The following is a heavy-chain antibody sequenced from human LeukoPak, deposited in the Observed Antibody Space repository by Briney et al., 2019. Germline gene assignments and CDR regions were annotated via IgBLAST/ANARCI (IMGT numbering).Heavy chain of an antibody. CDR2: IYSGGST. J-gene: IGHJ4*02. Sequence: GGSLRLSCAASGFTVSSNYMSWVRQAPGKGLEWVSVIYSGGSTYYADSVKGRFTISRDDSKNTLYLQMNSLRAEDTAVYYCAREGYSYRGFDYWGQGTLVTVSS. D-gene: IGHD5-18*01. CDR3: AREGYSYRGFDY. V-gene: IGHV3-53*01. CDR1: GFTVSSNY.